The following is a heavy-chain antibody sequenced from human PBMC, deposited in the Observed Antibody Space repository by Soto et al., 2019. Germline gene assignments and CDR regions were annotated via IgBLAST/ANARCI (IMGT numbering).Heavy chain of an antibody. Sequence: QTLSLTCDISGDSVSSSSAAWNWIRQSPSRGLEWLGRTYYRSKWIHEYTLSMESRITINPDTSKNQFSLHIYSVTPEDTAVYYCAGVVWFRGMDVWGQGTPVTVSS. D-gene: IGHD3-16*01. CDR1: GDSVSSSSAA. V-gene: IGHV6-1*01. J-gene: IGHJ6*02. CDR2: TYYRSKWIH. CDR3: AGVVWFRGMDV.